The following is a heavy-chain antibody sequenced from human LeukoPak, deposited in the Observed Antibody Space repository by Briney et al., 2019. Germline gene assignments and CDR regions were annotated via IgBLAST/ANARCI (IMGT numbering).Heavy chain of an antibody. J-gene: IGHJ4*02. CDR2: IYPTFSET. Sequence: PGESLKISCEGSGYTFPNYWIAWVRQVPGKGLEWMGIIYPTFSETKFSPSFQGQVTMSVDKSISAAYLQWSSLKASDTAMYFCVRRPQGYSSNYFDYWGQGTRVTVSS. D-gene: IGHD4-11*01. CDR3: VRRPQGYSSNYFDY. CDR1: GYTFPNYW. V-gene: IGHV5-51*01.